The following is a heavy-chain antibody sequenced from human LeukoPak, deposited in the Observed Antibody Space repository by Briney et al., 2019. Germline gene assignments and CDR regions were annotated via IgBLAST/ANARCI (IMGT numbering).Heavy chain of an antibody. V-gene: IGHV3-21*01. Sequence: PGGSLRLSCAASGFTFSTYTMNWVRQAPGKGLEWVSSISSSSSYIYYADSVKGRFTISRDNAKNSLYLQMNSLRAEDTAVYYCAREETYYYDSSGYYYRSGFDYWGQGTLVTVSS. D-gene: IGHD3-22*01. CDR1: GFTFSTYT. J-gene: IGHJ4*02. CDR3: AREETYYYDSSGYYYRSGFDY. CDR2: ISSSSSYI.